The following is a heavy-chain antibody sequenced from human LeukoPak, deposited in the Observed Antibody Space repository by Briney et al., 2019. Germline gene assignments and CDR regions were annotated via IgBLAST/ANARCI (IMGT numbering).Heavy chain of an antibody. J-gene: IGHJ4*02. CDR2: ISYDGSNK. Sequence: GGSLRLSCAASGFTFSSYAMHWVRQAPGKGLEWVAVISYDGSNKYYADSVKGRFTISRDNSKNTLYLQMNSLRAEDTAVYYCARGPSALRPNGFHPRGYSGYVNYWGQGTLVTVSS. V-gene: IGHV3-30*04. CDR3: ARGPSALRPNGFHPRGYSGYVNY. D-gene: IGHD5-12*01. CDR1: GFTFSSYA.